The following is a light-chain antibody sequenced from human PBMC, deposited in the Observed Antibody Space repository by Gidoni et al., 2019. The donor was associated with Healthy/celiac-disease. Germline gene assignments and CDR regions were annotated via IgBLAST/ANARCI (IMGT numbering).Light chain of an antibody. CDR1: KLGDKY. CDR3: QAWDSSTASV. V-gene: IGLV3-1*01. Sequence: SYELTQPPSVSVSPGQTASIPCSGDKLGDKYARWYQQKPGQSPVLVISHDSKRPSGIPERFSGSNSGNTATLTISGTQAMDEADYYCQAWDSSTASVFGTGTKVTVL. CDR2: HDS. J-gene: IGLJ1*01.